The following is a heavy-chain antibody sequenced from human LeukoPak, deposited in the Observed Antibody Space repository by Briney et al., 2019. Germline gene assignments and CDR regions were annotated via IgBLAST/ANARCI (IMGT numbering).Heavy chain of an antibody. CDR2: IRYDGSYK. CDR3: ARGDVDIVATALFDY. Sequence: GGSLRLSCAASGFTFSSSGMHWVRQAPGKGLEWVTFIRYDGSYKYYADSVKGRFTISRDNSKNTLYLQMNSLRAEDTAVYYCARGDVDIVATALFDYWGQGTLVTVSS. V-gene: IGHV3-30*02. D-gene: IGHD5-12*01. CDR1: GFTFSSSG. J-gene: IGHJ4*02.